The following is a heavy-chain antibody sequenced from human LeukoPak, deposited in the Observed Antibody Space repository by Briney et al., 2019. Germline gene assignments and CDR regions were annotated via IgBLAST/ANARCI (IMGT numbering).Heavy chain of an antibody. J-gene: IGHJ6*03. CDR1: EGSTTGYY. CDR3: ARKSSTDDYYYMDV. Sequence: SETLSLTCSVSEGSTTGYYWSWIRQPPGKGLEWIAYVYYTGRTLYNPSLESRVTISVDTSKTQFSLTVTSVTAADTAVYYCARKSSTDDYYYMDVWGKGTTVTVSS. D-gene: IGHD2-2*01. CDR2: VYYTGRT. V-gene: IGHV4-59*08.